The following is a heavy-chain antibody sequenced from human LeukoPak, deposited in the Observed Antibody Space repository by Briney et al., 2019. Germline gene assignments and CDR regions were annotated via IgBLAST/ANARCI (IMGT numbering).Heavy chain of an antibody. D-gene: IGHD3-10*01. J-gene: IGHJ4*02. CDR2: IYYYSGST. V-gene: IGHV4-39*01. CDR3: ARWSYGSGIY. Sequence: SETLSLTCTVPGGSISSTSYYWGWIRQPPGKGLEWIGSIYYYSGSTYYNPSLKSRVTISVDTSKNQFSLKLTSVTAADTAVYYCARWSYGSGIYWGQGTLVTVSS. CDR1: GGSISSTSYY.